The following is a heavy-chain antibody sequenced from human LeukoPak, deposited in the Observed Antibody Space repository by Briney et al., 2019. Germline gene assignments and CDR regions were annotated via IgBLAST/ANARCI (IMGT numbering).Heavy chain of an antibody. CDR1: GYSFTTYW. CDR2: IYPSDSDT. Sequence: GESLKNSCKGSGYSFTTYWIGWVRQMPGKSLGWMGIIYPSDSDTRYSPSFQGQVTISADKSISTAYLQWSSLKASDTAMYYCARWGTSPSWFDPWGQGTLVTVSS. D-gene: IGHD3-16*01. V-gene: IGHV5-51*01. J-gene: IGHJ5*02. CDR3: ARWGTSPSWFDP.